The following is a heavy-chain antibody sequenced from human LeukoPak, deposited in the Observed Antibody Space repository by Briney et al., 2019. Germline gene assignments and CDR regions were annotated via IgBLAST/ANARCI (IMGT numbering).Heavy chain of an antibody. V-gene: IGHV3-21*01. D-gene: IGHD3-10*01. J-gene: IGHJ4*02. CDR1: GFTFSSYS. CDR2: ISSSSSYI. CDR3: ASSEHRGRLKSRWFGENPDY. Sequence: PGGSLRLSCAASGFTFSSYSMNWVRQAPGKGLEWVSSISSSSSYIYYADSVKGRFTISRDNAKNSLYLQMNSLRADDTAVYYCASSEHRGRLKSRWFGENPDYWGQGTLVTVSS.